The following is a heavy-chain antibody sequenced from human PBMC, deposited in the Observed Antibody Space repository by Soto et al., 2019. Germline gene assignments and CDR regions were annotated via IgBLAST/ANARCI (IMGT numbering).Heavy chain of an antibody. J-gene: IGHJ3*02. CDR1: GNTFTSYY. CDR3: ARVADYYDSTPGVFDI. CDR2: INPSGGST. Sequence: ASVEVSCKXSGNTFTSYYMHWVRQAPGQGLEWMGIINPSGGSTSYAQKFQGRVTMTRDTSTSTVYMELSSLRSEDTAVYYCARVADYYDSTPGVFDIWGHGTLVTVSS. V-gene: IGHV1-46*01. D-gene: IGHD3-22*01.